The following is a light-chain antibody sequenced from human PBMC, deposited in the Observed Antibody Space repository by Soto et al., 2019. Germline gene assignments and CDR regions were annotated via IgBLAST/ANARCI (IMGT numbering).Light chain of an antibody. V-gene: IGKV3-20*01. CDR1: QSVGSD. CDR2: GAS. CDR3: QHSGTSVT. J-gene: IGKJ4*01. Sequence: EIVMTQSPATLSVSPGERATLSCRASQSVGSDLAWYQQKPGQPPRLLIYGASTRATGIPDRFSGGGSGTDFTLTISRLEPEDFAVYYCQHSGTSVTFGGGTKVEFK.